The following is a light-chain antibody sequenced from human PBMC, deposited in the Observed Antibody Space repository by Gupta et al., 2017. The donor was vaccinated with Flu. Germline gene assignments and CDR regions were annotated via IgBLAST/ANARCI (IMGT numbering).Light chain of an antibody. J-gene: IGKJ1*01. CDR3: QQSYSNPRT. Sequence: DIQMTQSPSSLSASVGDRVTITCRASQSISSYLNWYQQKPGKAPKLLIYAAPSLQSGVPSRFSGSGSGTDFTLTISSLQPEDFATYYCQQSYSNPRTFGQGTKVEIK. CDR1: QSISSY. V-gene: IGKV1-39*01. CDR2: AAP.